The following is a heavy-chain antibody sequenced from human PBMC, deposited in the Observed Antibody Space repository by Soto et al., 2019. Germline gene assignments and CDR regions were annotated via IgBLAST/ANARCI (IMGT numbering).Heavy chain of an antibody. V-gene: IGHV4-4*02. CDR2: IYHSGST. D-gene: IGHD3-22*01. CDR1: GGSISSSNW. CDR3: ARKRLYYYDSSGRTGGFDP. Sequence: KASETLSLTCAVSGGSISSSNWWSWVRQPPGKGLEWIGEIYHSGSTNYNPSLKSRVTITVDKSKNQFSLKLSSVTAADTAVYYCARKRLYYYDSSGRTGGFDPWGQGTLVTVSS. J-gene: IGHJ5*02.